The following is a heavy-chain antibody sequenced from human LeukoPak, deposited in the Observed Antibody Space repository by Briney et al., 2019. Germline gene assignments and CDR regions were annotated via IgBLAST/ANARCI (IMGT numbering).Heavy chain of an antibody. CDR2: ISSSSSYI. Sequence: GGSLRLSCAASGFTFSSYSMNWVRQAPGKGLEWVSSISSSSSYIYYAESVKGRFTVSRDNAKNSLFLQMDSLRADDTAVYYCATTARVGQNWGQGTLVTVSS. J-gene: IGHJ4*02. CDR3: ATTARVGQN. V-gene: IGHV3-21*04. CDR1: GFTFSSYS. D-gene: IGHD3/OR15-3a*01.